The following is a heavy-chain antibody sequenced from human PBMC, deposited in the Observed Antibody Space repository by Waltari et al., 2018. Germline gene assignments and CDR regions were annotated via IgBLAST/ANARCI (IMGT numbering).Heavy chain of an antibody. CDR2: ISGSSSST. J-gene: IGHJ3*02. D-gene: IGHD3-16*02. CDR1: GFTFGNSA. Sequence: EVQLLESGGGLVQPGGSLRLSCAASGFTFGNSALGWVRQAPGKGLELISGISGSSSSTYYADSVKGRFTSSRDNSKNTLYLQMNSLRVEDTAVYFCAKVEGGIVTRYYALDIWGQGTMVTVSS. CDR3: AKVEGGIVTRYYALDI. V-gene: IGHV3-23*01.